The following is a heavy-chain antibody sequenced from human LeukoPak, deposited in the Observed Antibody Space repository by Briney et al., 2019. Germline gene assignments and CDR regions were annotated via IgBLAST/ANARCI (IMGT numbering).Heavy chain of an antibody. CDR1: GGSISSSSYY. J-gene: IGHJ3*02. CDR3: ARPLGRYCSGGSCKGAFDI. V-gene: IGHV4-39*01. D-gene: IGHD2-15*01. Sequence: SETLSLTCTVSGGSISSSSYYWDWIRQPPGKGLEWIGSIYYSGSTYYNPSLKSRVTISVDTSKNPFYMKLSSVTAADTAVYYCARPLGRYCSGGSCKGAFDIWGQGTMVTVSS. CDR2: IYYSGST.